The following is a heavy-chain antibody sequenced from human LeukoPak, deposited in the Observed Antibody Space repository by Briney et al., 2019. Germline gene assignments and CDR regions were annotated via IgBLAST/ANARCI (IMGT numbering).Heavy chain of an antibody. D-gene: IGHD6-6*01. CDR2: ISSSSSYI. J-gene: IGHJ4*02. V-gene: IGHV3-21*01. Sequence: GGSLRLSCAASGFTFSSYSMNWVRQAPGKGLEWVSSISSSSSYIYYADSVKGRFTISRDNSKNTLYLQMNSLRAEDTAVYYCARDGGEQLVGPFDYWGQGTLVTVSS. CDR1: GFTFSSYS. CDR3: ARDGGEQLVGPFDY.